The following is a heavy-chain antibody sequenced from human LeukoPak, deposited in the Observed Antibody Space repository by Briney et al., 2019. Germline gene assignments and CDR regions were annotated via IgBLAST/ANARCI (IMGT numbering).Heavy chain of an antibody. J-gene: IGHJ6*02. CDR1: GGTFSSYA. V-gene: IGHV1-69*01. D-gene: IGHD3-16*01. CDR2: IIPIFGTA. Sequence: ASVKVSCKASGGTFSSYAISWVRQAPGQGLEWMGGIIPIFGTANYAQKFQGRVTITADESTSTAYMELSSLRSEDTAVYYCARKALGGAAYYCGMDVWGQGTTVTVSS. CDR3: ARKALGGAAYYCGMDV.